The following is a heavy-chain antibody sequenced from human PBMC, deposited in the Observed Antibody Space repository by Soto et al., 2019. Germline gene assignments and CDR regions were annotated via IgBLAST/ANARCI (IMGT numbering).Heavy chain of an antibody. D-gene: IGHD3-22*01. CDR2: ISSSGSTI. CDR3: ARVVDYDSSGYYYAGGMDV. V-gene: IGHV3-11*01. J-gene: IGHJ6*02. Sequence: KGLEWVSYISSSGSTIYYADSVKGRFTISRDNAKNSLYLQMNSLRAEDTAVYYCARVVDYDSSGYYYAGGMDVCGQGTTVTVS.